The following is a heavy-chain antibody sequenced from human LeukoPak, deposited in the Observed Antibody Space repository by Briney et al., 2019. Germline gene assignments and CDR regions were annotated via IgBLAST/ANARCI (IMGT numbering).Heavy chain of an antibody. J-gene: IGHJ6*03. D-gene: IGHD6-6*01. V-gene: IGHV3-21*06. CDR3: ARGHNSSSSGFYYYYMDV. Sequence: PGGSLRLSCAAPRFALRCFRMHSVRQAPAKGLEWVSSIRFYSYLIYYEHPIEGRLTSYRDNGENSLYLQMNSLRAEDRGVYYCARGHNSSSSGFYYYYMDVWGRGTTVTVSS. CDR1: RFALRCFR. CDR2: IRFYSYLI.